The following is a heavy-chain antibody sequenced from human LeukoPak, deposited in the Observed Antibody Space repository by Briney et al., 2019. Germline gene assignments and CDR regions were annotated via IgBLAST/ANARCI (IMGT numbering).Heavy chain of an antibody. CDR2: ISFDGRDK. CDR1: GFIFNNNA. Sequence: PGGSLRLSCAASGFIFNNNAIHWVRQAPGKGLEWVAVISFDGRDKHHADSVKGRSTISRDNSKNTLYLQMSSLRVEDTAMYYCARDLRKSADYYFDYWGQGTLVTVSS. D-gene: IGHD3/OR15-3a*01. V-gene: IGHV3-30*04. CDR3: ARDLRKSADYYFDY. J-gene: IGHJ4*02.